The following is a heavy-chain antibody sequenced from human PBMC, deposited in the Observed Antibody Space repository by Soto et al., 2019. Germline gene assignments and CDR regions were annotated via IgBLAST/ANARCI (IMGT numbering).Heavy chain of an antibody. D-gene: IGHD3-22*01. CDR2: IIPVFGTP. CDR1: GGSLSNYG. V-gene: IGHV1-69*12. CDR3: ARGDATKIVVTTYYAMDV. Sequence: QVQLVQSGAEVKKPGSSVKVSCKASGGSLSNYGISWVRQAPGQGLEWMGAIIPVFGTPNYAQKFQDRVTITADESTTTVYMEVRSLTSEDTAVYYCARGDATKIVVTTYYAMDVWGLGTTVTVSS. J-gene: IGHJ6*02.